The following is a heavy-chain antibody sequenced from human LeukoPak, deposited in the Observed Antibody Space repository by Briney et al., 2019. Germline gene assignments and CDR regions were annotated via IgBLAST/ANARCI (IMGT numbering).Heavy chain of an antibody. CDR2: ISGSGGST. CDR1: GFTFSSYA. CDR3: AKYVTAIVVVPAAYFDY. V-gene: IGHV3-23*01. J-gene: IGHJ4*02. Sequence: GGSLRLSCAASGFTFSSYAMSWVRQAPGKGLEWVSAISGSGGSTYYADSVKGRFTISRDNSKNTLYLQMNSLRAEDTAVYYCAKYVTAIVVVPAAYFDYWGQGTLVTVSS. D-gene: IGHD2-2*01.